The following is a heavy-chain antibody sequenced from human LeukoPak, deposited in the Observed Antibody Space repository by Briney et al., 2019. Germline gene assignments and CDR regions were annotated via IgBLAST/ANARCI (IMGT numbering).Heavy chain of an antibody. J-gene: IGHJ4*02. Sequence: GGSLILSCSFSGFTFGDDYMSWIRQAPGQGLEWVSYISNSGGYTNYADSVAGRFTISRDNAENSLYLQMNSLRAEDTAIYYCARSRGAGPGAYFDYWGQGTLVTVTS. D-gene: IGHD6-19*01. V-gene: IGHV3-11*03. CDR3: ARSRGAGPGAYFDY. CDR2: ISNSGGYT. CDR1: GFTFGDDY.